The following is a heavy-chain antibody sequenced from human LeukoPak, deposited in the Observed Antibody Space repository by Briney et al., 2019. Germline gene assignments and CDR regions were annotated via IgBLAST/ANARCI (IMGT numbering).Heavy chain of an antibody. CDR1: GFTFRSYE. Sequence: PGGSLRLSCAASGFTFRSYEIHWVRQAPGEGLEWVSYISTSGDTMYYADSVEGRFTISRDNANNSVYLHMNSLSAEDTAVYYCARDVDESYYYDSSGNPSGAVDIWGQGTTVTVSS. CDR2: ISTSGDTM. CDR3: ARDVDESYYYDSSGNPSGAVDI. D-gene: IGHD3-22*01. J-gene: IGHJ3*02. V-gene: IGHV3-48*03.